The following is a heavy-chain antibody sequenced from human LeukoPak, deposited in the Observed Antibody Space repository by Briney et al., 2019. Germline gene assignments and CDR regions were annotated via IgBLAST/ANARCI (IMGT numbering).Heavy chain of an antibody. V-gene: IGHV3-48*03. Sequence: PGGSLRLSCAASGFTISSYEMNWVRQAPGKGLEWVSYISSSGSTIYYADSVKGRFTISRDNAKNSLYLQMNSLRAEDTAVYYWARALLGEPRTRWGQGTLVTVSS. CDR1: GFTISSYE. J-gene: IGHJ4*02. CDR2: ISSSGSTI. CDR3: ARALLGEPRTR. D-gene: IGHD4-17*01.